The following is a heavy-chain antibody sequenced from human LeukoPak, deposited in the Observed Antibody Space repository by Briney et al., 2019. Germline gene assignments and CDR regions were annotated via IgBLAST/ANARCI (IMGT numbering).Heavy chain of an antibody. D-gene: IGHD6-6*01. Sequence: ASVKVSCKASGYTFTSYGIIWVRQAPGQGLEWMGWISAYNGNTNYAQKLQGRVTMTTDTSTSTAYMELRSLRSDDTAVYYCARASDPYSSSSSDYWGQGTLVTVSS. V-gene: IGHV1-18*01. J-gene: IGHJ4*02. CDR2: ISAYNGNT. CDR1: GYTFTSYG. CDR3: ARASDPYSSSSSDY.